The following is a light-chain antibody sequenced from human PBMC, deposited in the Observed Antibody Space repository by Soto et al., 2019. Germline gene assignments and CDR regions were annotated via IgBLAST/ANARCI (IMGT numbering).Light chain of an antibody. J-gene: IGKJ1*01. Sequence: DIQMTQSPSSLSASVGDRVTITCRASQSISSYLNWYQQKPGKAPKLLIYAASSLESGVPSRFSSSGSGTEFTLTISSLQPDDFATYYCQQYNSYSWTFGQGTKVDIK. CDR3: QQYNSYSWT. CDR2: AAS. V-gene: IGKV1-5*01. CDR1: QSISSY.